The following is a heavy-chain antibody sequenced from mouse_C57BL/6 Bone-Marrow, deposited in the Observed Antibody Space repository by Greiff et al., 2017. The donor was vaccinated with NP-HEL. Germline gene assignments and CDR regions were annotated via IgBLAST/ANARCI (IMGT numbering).Heavy chain of an antibody. CDR2: INPSSGYT. V-gene: IGHV1-7*01. Sequence: QVQLKESGAELAKPGASVKLSCKASGYTFTSYWMHWVKQRPGQGLEWIGYINPSSGYTKYKQKFKDKATLTADKSSSTAYMQLSSLTNEVSAVYYCTRVYYGYAMDHWGQGTSVTVSS. J-gene: IGHJ4*01. D-gene: IGHD1-1*01. CDR1: GYTFTSYW. CDR3: TRVYYGYAMDH.